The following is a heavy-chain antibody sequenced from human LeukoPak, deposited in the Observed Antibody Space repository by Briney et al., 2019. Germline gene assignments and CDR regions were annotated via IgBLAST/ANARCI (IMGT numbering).Heavy chain of an antibody. CDR1: GGSISSSNW. CDR2: IYHSGST. J-gene: IGHJ6*03. CDR3: ARGNTVTLGGGLYYYYYMDV. Sequence: SGTLSLTCAVSGGSISSSNWWSWVRQPPGKGLEWIGEIYHSGSTNYNPSLKSRVTMSVDTSKNQFSLKLSSVTAADTAVYYCARGNTVTLGGGLYYYYYMDVWGKGTTVTISS. V-gene: IGHV4-4*02. D-gene: IGHD4-17*01.